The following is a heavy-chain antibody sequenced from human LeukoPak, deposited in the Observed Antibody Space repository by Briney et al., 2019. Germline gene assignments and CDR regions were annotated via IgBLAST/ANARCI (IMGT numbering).Heavy chain of an antibody. CDR3: AKNWGMGYFDY. D-gene: IGHD7-27*01. Sequence: GGSLRLSCAASGFTFSSYWMSWVRQAPGKGLEWLANIKQDGSEKYYVDSVKGRFTISRDNAKNSLYLQMNSLRAEDTAVYYCAKNWGMGYFDYWGQGTLVTVSS. J-gene: IGHJ4*02. CDR2: IKQDGSEK. V-gene: IGHV3-7*01. CDR1: GFTFSSYW.